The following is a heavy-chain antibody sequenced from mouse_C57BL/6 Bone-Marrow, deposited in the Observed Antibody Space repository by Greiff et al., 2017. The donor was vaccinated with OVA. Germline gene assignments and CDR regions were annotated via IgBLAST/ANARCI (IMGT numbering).Heavy chain of an antibody. Sequence: EVMLVESGGGLVQPKGSLKLSCAASGFSFNTYAMNWVRQAPGKGLEWVARIRSKSNNYATYYADSVKDRFTISRDDSESMLYLQMNNLKTEDTAMYYCVRHEYYYGRGYFDVWGTGTTVTVSS. CDR2: IRSKSNNYAT. CDR1: GFSFNTYA. V-gene: IGHV10-1*01. J-gene: IGHJ1*03. CDR3: VRHEYYYGRGYFDV. D-gene: IGHD1-1*01.